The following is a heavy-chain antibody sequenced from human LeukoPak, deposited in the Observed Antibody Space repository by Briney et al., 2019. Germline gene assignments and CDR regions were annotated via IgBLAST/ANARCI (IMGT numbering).Heavy chain of an antibody. CDR1: GGSISSSSYY. CDR2: IYYSGST. Sequence: PSETLSLTCTVSGGSISSSSYYWGWIRQPPGKGLEWIGSIYYSGSTYYNPSLKSRVTISVDTSKNQFSLKLSSVTAADTAVYYCARLDGGSYCGCWGQGTLVTVSS. V-gene: IGHV4-39*01. D-gene: IGHD1-26*01. J-gene: IGHJ4*02. CDR3: ARLDGGSYCGC.